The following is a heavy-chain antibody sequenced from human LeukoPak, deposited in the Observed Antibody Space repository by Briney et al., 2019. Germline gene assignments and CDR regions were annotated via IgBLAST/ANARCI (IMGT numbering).Heavy chain of an antibody. CDR3: ARHSNSGSPPRRVDY. Sequence: HSETLSLTCTVSGGSISSSNYYWGWIRQPPGKGLEWVGSIDSGSTYYNPSLKSRVTISVDTSKNQFSLKLSSVTAADTAVYYCARHSNSGSPPRRVDYWGQGTLVTVSS. CDR1: GGSISSSNYY. J-gene: IGHJ4*02. D-gene: IGHD1-26*01. V-gene: IGHV4-39*01. CDR2: IDSGST.